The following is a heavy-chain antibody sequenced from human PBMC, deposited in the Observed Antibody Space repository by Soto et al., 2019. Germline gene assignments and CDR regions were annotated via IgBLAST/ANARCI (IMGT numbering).Heavy chain of an antibody. D-gene: IGHD5-18*01. V-gene: IGHV3-23*01. Sequence: EVQLLESGGGLVQPGGSLRLSCAASGFTFSSYAMSWVRRAPGKGLEYVSAISASGASTYYADSVKGRFTISRDNSKNTLYLQMNSLRAEDTAVYYCAKLSRGGYSYGPVDYWGQGTLVTVSS. CDR1: GFTFSSYA. CDR2: ISASGAST. J-gene: IGHJ4*02. CDR3: AKLSRGGYSYGPVDY.